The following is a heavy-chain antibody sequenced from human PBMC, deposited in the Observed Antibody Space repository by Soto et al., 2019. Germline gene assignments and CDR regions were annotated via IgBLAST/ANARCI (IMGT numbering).Heavy chain of an antibody. CDR1: GFTFDAHP. V-gene: IGHV3-23*01. CDR3: AKPRTTVTSNFDY. Sequence: EVQLLESGGGLVQPGGSLTVSCVASGFTFDAHPMSWVRLAPGKGLEWVSTISGYGGSTFYPDSLKGRFVISRDNSKNTLYLHINTLRAEDTAIYFCAKPRTTVTSNFDYWGRGTLVTVSS. CDR2: ISGYGGST. D-gene: IGHD4-17*01. J-gene: IGHJ4*02.